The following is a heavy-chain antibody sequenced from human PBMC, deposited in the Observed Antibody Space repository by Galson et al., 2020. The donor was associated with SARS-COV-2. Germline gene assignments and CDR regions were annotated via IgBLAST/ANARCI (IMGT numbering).Heavy chain of an antibody. CDR1: TFVFSTFG. CDR2: ISCDGSHD. V-gene: IGHV3-33*05. D-gene: IGHD2-2*02. CDR3: ARDRCCSTTTCYNWFDV. Sequence: GESLKISCAASTFVFSTFGMHWVRQAQGKGLEAVTFISCDGSHDYYADSVKRRFTVSRDNSKNTLYLQMNNLRAEDTAIYYCARDRCCSTTTCYNWFDVWGQGTLVTVSS. J-gene: IGHJ5*02.